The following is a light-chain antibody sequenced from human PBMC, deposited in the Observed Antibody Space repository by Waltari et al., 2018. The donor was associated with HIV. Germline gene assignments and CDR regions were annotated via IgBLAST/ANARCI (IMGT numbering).Light chain of an antibody. J-gene: IGKJ1*01. CDR3: QQRSNWPPWT. CDR1: QRVSSY. V-gene: IGKV3-11*01. Sequence: EIVLTQSPATLSLTPRERAAPSCTAHQRVSSYLAWYQQKPGQAPRLLIYDASNRATGIPARFSGSGSGTDFTLTISSLEPEDFAVYYCQQRSNWPPWTFGQGTKVEIK. CDR2: DAS.